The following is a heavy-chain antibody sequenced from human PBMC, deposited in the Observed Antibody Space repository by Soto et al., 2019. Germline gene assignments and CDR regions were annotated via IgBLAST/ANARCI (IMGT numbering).Heavy chain of an antibody. J-gene: IGHJ4*02. Sequence: PGESLKISCKGLGNSFNNWIGWVRQMPGKGLEWVGIIYPGDSDTRYSPSFQGQVTISADKSISTAYLQWSSLKPSDTAMYYCASLSIAAAGYYFDYWSQGTLVTVSS. V-gene: IGHV5-51*01. D-gene: IGHD6-13*01. CDR2: IYPGDSDT. CDR1: GNSFNNW. CDR3: ASLSIAAAGYYFDY.